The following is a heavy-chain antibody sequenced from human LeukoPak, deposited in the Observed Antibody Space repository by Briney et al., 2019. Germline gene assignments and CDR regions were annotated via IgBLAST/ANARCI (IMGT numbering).Heavy chain of an antibody. CDR2: ISYDGSNK. CDR1: GFTFSSYG. CDR3: AKLSYAYCGGDCSHFDY. Sequence: GGSLRLSCAASGFTFSSYGMHWVRQAPGKGLEWVAVISYDGSNKYYADSVKGRFTISRDNSKNTLYLQMNSLRAEDTAVYYCAKLSYAYCGGDCSHFDYWGQGTLVTVSS. J-gene: IGHJ4*02. D-gene: IGHD2-21*02. V-gene: IGHV3-30*18.